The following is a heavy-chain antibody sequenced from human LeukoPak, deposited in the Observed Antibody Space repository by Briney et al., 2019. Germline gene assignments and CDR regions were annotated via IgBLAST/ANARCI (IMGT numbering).Heavy chain of an antibody. J-gene: IGHJ4*02. CDR1: GFTFDDYA. D-gene: IGHD4-17*01. V-gene: IGHV3-9*01. Sequence: PGRSLRLSCAASGFTFDDYAMHWVRQAPGKGLEWVSGISWNSGSIGYADSVKGRFTISRDDANNTLYLQMNSLRAEDTAVYYCARESSYGDYDYWGQGTLVTVSS. CDR2: ISWNSGSI. CDR3: ARESSYGDYDY.